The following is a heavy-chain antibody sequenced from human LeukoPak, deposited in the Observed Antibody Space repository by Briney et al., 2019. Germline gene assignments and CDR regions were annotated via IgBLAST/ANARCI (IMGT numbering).Heavy chain of an antibody. CDR3: ARVELAPYYYYMDV. CDR2: ISSSGSTI. Sequence: GGSLRLSCAASGFSISSYEMSWVRQAPGKWLEWVSDISSSGSTIYYADSVKGRFTISRDNAKNSLYLRMNSLRAEDTAVYYCARVELAPYYYYMDVWGKGTTVTVSS. V-gene: IGHV3-48*03. D-gene: IGHD1-7*01. J-gene: IGHJ6*03. CDR1: GFSISSYE.